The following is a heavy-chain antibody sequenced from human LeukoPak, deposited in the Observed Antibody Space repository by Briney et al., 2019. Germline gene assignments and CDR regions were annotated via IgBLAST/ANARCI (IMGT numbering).Heavy chain of an antibody. CDR3: ARTDSYGYVHDF. CDR1: GGSISSFY. D-gene: IGHD5-18*01. CDR2: IYYTGST. V-gene: IGHV4-59*01. Sequence: SETLSLTCTVSGGSISSFYWSWIRQPPGKGLEWIGYIYYTGSTNYNSSLKSRVTISVDTSKNQFSLNLSSVTAADTAMYYCARTDSYGYVHDFWGQGTLVTVSS. J-gene: IGHJ4*02.